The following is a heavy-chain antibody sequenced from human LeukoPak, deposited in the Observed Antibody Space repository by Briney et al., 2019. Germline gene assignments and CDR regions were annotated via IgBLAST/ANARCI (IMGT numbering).Heavy chain of an antibody. V-gene: IGHV4-59*01. CDR1: GGSISSYY. J-gene: IGHJ4*02. CDR3: ARGDYGGYSGPADY. D-gene: IGHD4-23*01. CDR2: IYYSGST. Sequence: SETLSLTCTVSGGSISSYYWSWIRQPPGKGLEWIGSIYYSGSTYYNPSLKSRVTISVDTSKNQFSLKLTSVTAADTAVYYCARGDYGGYSGPADYWGQGTLVTVSS.